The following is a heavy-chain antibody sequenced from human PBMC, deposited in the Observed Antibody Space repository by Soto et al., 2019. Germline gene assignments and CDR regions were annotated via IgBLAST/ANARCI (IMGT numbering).Heavy chain of an antibody. J-gene: IGHJ5*02. CDR1: GGSISSYY. Sequence: QVQLQESGPGLVKPSETLSLTCTVSGGSISSYYWSWIRQPAGQGLEWIGRIYTSGSTNYNPSLTSRVTMSVDTSKKQFSLKLSSVTAADTAVYYCAREGQWLVRGDNWFDPRGQGTLVTVSS. D-gene: IGHD6-19*01. CDR3: AREGQWLVRGDNWFDP. V-gene: IGHV4-4*07. CDR2: IYTSGST.